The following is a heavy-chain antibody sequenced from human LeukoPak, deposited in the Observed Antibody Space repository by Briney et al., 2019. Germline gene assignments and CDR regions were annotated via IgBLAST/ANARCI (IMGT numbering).Heavy chain of an antibody. Sequence: ASVKVSCKASGYTFTGYYMHWVRQAPGQGLEWMGWINPNSGNTGYAQKFQGRVTMTRNTSISTAYMELSSLRSEDTAVYYCARGQATRYVLLWFGEHDYWGQGTLVTVSS. J-gene: IGHJ4*02. D-gene: IGHD3-10*01. V-gene: IGHV1-8*02. CDR1: GYTFTGYY. CDR3: ARGQATRYVLLWFGEHDY. CDR2: INPNSGNT.